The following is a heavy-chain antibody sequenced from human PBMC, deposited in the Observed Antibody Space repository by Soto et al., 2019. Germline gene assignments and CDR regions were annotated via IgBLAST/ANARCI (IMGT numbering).Heavy chain of an antibody. CDR2: ISAHNGNT. CDR3: ARGRYGDY. J-gene: IGHJ4*02. D-gene: IGHD1-1*01. CDR1: GYTFPSYG. V-gene: IGHV1-18*01. Sequence: QVHLVQSGAEVKKPGASVKVSCQGSGYTFPSYGITWVRQAPGQGLEWMGWISAHNGNTDYAQKRQGRVTVTIDTSTSTAYMELRSLRSDDTAVYYCARGRYGDYWGQGALVTVSS.